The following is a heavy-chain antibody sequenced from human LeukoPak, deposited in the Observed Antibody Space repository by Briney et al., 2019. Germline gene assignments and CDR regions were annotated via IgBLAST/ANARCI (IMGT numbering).Heavy chain of an antibody. Sequence: ASVKVSCTASGYTFTSYAMNWVRQAPGQGLEWMGWINTNTGNPTYAQGFTGRFVFSLDTSVSTAYLQISSLKAEDTAVYYCARDLTGNYYGSGSYYGYWGQGTLVTVSS. V-gene: IGHV7-4-1*02. CDR2: INTNTGNP. J-gene: IGHJ4*02. CDR3: ARDLTGNYYGSGSYYGY. CDR1: GYTFTSYA. D-gene: IGHD3-10*01.